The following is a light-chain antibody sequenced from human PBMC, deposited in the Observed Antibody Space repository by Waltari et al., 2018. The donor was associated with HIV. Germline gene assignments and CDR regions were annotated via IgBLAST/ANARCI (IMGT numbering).Light chain of an antibody. CDR3: QQSYSTPPMYT. CDR2: AAS. CDR1: QSISSY. Sequence: TQSPSSLSASVGDRVTITCRASQSISSYLNWYQQKPGKAPKLLIYAASSLQSGVPSRFSGSGSGTDFTLTISSLQPEDFATYYCQQSYSTPPMYTFGQGTKLEIK. J-gene: IGKJ2*01. V-gene: IGKV1-39*01.